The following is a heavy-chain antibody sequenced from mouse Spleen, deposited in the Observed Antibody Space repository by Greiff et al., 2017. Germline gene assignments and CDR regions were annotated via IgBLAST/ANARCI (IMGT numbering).Heavy chain of an antibody. Sequence: DVQLQESGPGLVKPSQSLSLTCSVTGYSITSGYYWNWIRQFPGNKLEWMGYISYDGSNNYNPSLKNRISITRDTSKNQFFLKLNSVTTEDTATYYCARDNDGYSAWFAYWGQGTLVTVSA. J-gene: IGHJ3*01. V-gene: IGHV3-6*01. CDR1: GYSITSGYY. D-gene: IGHD2-3*01. CDR3: ARDNDGYSAWFAY. CDR2: ISYDGSN.